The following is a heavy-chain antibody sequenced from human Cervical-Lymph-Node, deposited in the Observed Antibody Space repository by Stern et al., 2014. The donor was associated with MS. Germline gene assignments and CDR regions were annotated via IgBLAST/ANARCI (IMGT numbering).Heavy chain of an antibody. Sequence: VQLVESGGGVVQPGRSLRLSCAASGFTFSSYAMHWVRQTPGKGLEWLTSISFDGNNKYYRDSVKGRFTSSRDNSKNTLYLHMNSLTGDDTAVYYCARGDRTRQWLVLDWYFDLWGRGTLVTVSS. V-gene: IGHV3-30*03. D-gene: IGHD6-19*01. J-gene: IGHJ2*01. CDR1: GFTFSSYA. CDR3: ARGDRTRQWLVLDWYFDL. CDR2: ISFDGNNK.